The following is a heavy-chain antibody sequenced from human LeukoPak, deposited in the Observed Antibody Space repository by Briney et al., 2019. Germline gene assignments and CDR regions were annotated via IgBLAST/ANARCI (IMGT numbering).Heavy chain of an antibody. CDR2: ISSGSSYI. Sequence: GGSLRLSCAASGFTFSTYSMNWVRQAPGKGLEWVSSISSGSSYIYYADSVKGRFTISRDNAKNSLYLQVNSLRAEDTAVYYCAREYSSSSYFDYWGQGTLVTVSS. V-gene: IGHV3-21*01. D-gene: IGHD6-6*01. J-gene: IGHJ4*02. CDR3: AREYSSSSYFDY. CDR1: GFTFSTYS.